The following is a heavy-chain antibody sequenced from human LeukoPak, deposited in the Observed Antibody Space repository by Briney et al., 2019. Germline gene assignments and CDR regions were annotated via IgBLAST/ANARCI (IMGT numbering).Heavy chain of an antibody. CDR3: ARSFIAEAATAYDY. CDR2: ISAFNGNS. CDR1: GYTFSTFG. Sequence: ASVKVSSTASGYTFSTFGIGWVRQAPGQGPERMGWISAFNGNSEYPQKLQDRVTVTIETSTNIAYMELRNLRPDDTAVYYCARSFIAEAATAYDYWGQGTLVIVSS. V-gene: IGHV1-18*01. D-gene: IGHD6-19*01. J-gene: IGHJ4*02.